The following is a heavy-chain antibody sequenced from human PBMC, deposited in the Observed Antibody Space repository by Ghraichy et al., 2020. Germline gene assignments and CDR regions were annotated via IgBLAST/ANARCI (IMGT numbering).Heavy chain of an antibody. V-gene: IGHV4-59*12. Sequence: SETLSLTCTVSGASISNYYWSWVRQPPGKGLEWIANIYHTGSTQYNPSLKSRVTISLDTPKDQFSLRLSSVTAADTAIYYCARGFYYETGYPCFDNWGQGTLVSVSS. CDR1: GASISNYY. D-gene: IGHD3-22*01. CDR2: IYHTGST. CDR3: ARGFYYETGYPCFDN. J-gene: IGHJ4*02.